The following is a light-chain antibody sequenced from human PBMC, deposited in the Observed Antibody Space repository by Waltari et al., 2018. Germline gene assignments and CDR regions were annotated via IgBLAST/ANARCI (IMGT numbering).Light chain of an antibody. CDR1: QSVSRA. V-gene: IGKV3-20*01. CDR2: GAS. Sequence: EIVLTQSPGTLSLSLGDRATLSCRASQSVSRALTWYQQKPGQAPRLLSYGASTRATGIPDRFSGSGSGTDFSLTISRLEPDDFAVYYCQHYLRLPVTFGQGTTVEI. CDR3: QHYLRLPVT. J-gene: IGKJ1*01.